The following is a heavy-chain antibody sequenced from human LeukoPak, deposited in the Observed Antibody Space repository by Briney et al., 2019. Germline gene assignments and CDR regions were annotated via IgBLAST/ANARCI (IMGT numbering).Heavy chain of an antibody. CDR1: GFTFSSYA. V-gene: IGHV3-23*01. CDR2: ICGSGGST. Sequence: GGSLRLSCAASGFTFSSYAMSWVRQAPGKGLEWVSAICGSGGSTYYADSVKGRFTISRDNSKNTLYLQMNSLRAEDTAVYYCAKSPDGSGYSGWFDPWGQGTLVTVSS. J-gene: IGHJ5*02. D-gene: IGHD3-22*01. CDR3: AKSPDGSGYSGWFDP.